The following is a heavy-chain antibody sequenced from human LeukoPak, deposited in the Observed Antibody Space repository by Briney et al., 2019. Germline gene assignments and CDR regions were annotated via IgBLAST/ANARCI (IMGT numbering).Heavy chain of an antibody. V-gene: IGHV4-4*07. Sequence: SETLSLTCSVSGGSINSYYWSWIRQPAGKGLEWIGRIYTSGSTNYNPSLKSRVTMSVDTSKNQFSLKLSSVTAADTAVYYCAREGGANRPLDYWGQGTLVTVSS. CDR2: IYTSGST. D-gene: IGHD4/OR15-4a*01. J-gene: IGHJ4*02. CDR3: AREGGANRPLDY. CDR1: GGSINSYY.